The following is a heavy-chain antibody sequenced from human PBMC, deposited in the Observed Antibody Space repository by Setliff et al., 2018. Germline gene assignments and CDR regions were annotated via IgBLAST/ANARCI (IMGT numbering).Heavy chain of an antibody. CDR1: GFTFSSYA. D-gene: IGHD5-12*01. Sequence: GGSLRLSCAASGFTFSSYAMSWVRQAPGKGLEWVSLITGSGGGTYYADSVKGRFTISRDNSKNTLYLQMNSLRAEDTAVYYCAKDRGYSYYYYGMDVWGQGTTVTVSS. CDR2: ITGSGGGT. J-gene: IGHJ6*02. CDR3: AKDRGYSYYYYGMDV. V-gene: IGHV3-23*01.